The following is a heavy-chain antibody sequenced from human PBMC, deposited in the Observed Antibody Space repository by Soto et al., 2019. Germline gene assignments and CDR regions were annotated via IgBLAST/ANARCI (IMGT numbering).Heavy chain of an antibody. J-gene: IGHJ6*02. D-gene: IGHD2-15*01. V-gene: IGHV1-69*13. Sequence: SVKVSCKASGGTFSSYAISWVRQAPGQGLEWMGGIIPIFGTANYAQKFQGRVTITADESTSTAYMELSSLRSEDTAVYYCARDRLLHSASTPPTSLAPDYYYYGMDVWGQGTTVTVSS. CDR2: IIPIFGTA. CDR1: GGTFSSYA. CDR3: ARDRLLHSASTPPTSLAPDYYYYGMDV.